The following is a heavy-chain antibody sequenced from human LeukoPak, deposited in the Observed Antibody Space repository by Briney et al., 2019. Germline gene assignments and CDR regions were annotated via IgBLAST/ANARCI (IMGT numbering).Heavy chain of an antibody. CDR3: ATGAGIAAAGPKADY. V-gene: IGHV1-46*01. D-gene: IGHD6-13*01. J-gene: IGHJ4*02. Sequence: ASVKVSCKASGYTFTSYYMHWVRQAPGQGLEWMGIINPSGGSTSYAQKFQGRVTMTRDTSTSTVYMELSGLRSEDTAAYYCATGAGIAAAGPKADYWGQGTLVTVSS. CDR1: GYTFTSYY. CDR2: INPSGGST.